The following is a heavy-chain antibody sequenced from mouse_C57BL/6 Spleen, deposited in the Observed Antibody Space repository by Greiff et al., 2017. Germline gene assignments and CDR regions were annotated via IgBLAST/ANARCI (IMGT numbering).Heavy chain of an antibody. D-gene: IGHD2-4*01. Sequence: QVQLQQSGPGLVQPSQSLSITCTVSGFSLTSYGVHWVRQSPGKGLEWLGVIGSGGSTDYNAAFISRLSISKDNSKSQVFFKMNSLQADDTAIYYCARKGLRYAMDYWGQGTSVTVSS. CDR2: IGSGGST. CDR1: GFSLTSYG. CDR3: ARKGLRYAMDY. J-gene: IGHJ4*01. V-gene: IGHV2-2*01.